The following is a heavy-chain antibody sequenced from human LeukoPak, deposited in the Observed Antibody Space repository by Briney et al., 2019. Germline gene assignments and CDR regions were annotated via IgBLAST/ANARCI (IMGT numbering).Heavy chain of an antibody. CDR2: IYHSGST. CDR3: ARGYSSSWYPGMYYFDY. D-gene: IGHD6-13*01. V-gene: IGHV4-4*02. J-gene: IGHJ4*02. CDR1: GGSISSSNW. Sequence: SGTLSLTCAVSGGSISSSNWWSWVRQPPGKGLEWIGEIYHSGSTNYNPSLKSRVTISVDKSKNQFSLKLSSVTAADTAVYYCARGYSSSWYPGMYYFDYGGQGTLVTVSS.